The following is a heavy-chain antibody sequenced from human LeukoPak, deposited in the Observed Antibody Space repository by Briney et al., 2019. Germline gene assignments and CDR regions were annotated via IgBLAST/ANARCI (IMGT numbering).Heavy chain of an antibody. D-gene: IGHD2-15*01. CDR1: GFTFSSYG. J-gene: IGHJ6*04. V-gene: IGHV3-30*18. CDR2: ISYDGSNK. Sequence: GGSLRLSCVVSGFTFSSYGMHWVRQAPGKGLEGVAVISYDGSNKYYADSVKGRFTISRDNSKNTLYLQMNSLRAEDTAVFYCAKDAPPCSGGSCYSGYYFYGMDVWGKGTTVTVSS. CDR3: AKDAPPCSGGSCYSGYYFYGMDV.